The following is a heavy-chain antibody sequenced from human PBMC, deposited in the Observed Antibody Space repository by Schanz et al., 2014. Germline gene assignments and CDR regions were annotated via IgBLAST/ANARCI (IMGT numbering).Heavy chain of an antibody. CDR3: ARVFRIYMYFFDS. CDR2: IRQDGSEQ. V-gene: IGHV3-7*01. CDR1: GFTFSTYW. J-gene: IGHJ4*02. Sequence: EVQLVESGGGLVQPGGSLRLSCAASGFTFSTYWMAWVRQAPGKGLEWVANIRQDGSEQYYMDSMRGRFTISRDNTRNSVYLQMDGLRADDTAVYYCARVFRIYMYFFDSWGQGTLVAVSS. D-gene: IGHD3-10*01.